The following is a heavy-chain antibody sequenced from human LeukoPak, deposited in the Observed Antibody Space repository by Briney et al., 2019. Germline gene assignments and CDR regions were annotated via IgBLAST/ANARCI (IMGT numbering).Heavy chain of an antibody. V-gene: IGHV3-30*03. CDR3: AREGAITMVRGVYNWFDP. CDR2: ISYDGSNK. J-gene: IGHJ5*02. Sequence: PGGSLRLSCAASGFTFSSYGMHWVRQAPGKGLEWVAVISYDGSNKYYADSVKGRFTISRDNAKNSLYLQMNSLRADDTAVYYCAREGAITMVRGVYNWFDPWGQGTLVTVSS. D-gene: IGHD3-10*01. CDR1: GFTFSSYG.